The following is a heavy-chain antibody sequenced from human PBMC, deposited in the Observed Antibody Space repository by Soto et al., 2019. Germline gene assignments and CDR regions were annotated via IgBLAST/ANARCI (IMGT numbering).Heavy chain of an antibody. D-gene: IGHD7-27*01. J-gene: IGHJ4*02. CDR2: ISGSGDST. V-gene: IGHV3-23*01. CDR3: AKRAWGSFYFDY. CDR1: GFTFSSYA. Sequence: GGSLRLSCAASGFTFSSYAMSWVRQAPGKGLEWVSVISGSGDSTYYADSVKGRFTISRDNSKNTLYLQMNSLRAEDTALYYCAKRAWGSFYFDYWGQGTLVTVSS.